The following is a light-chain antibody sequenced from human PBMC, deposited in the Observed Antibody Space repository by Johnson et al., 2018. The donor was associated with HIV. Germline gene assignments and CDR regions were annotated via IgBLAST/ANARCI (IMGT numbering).Light chain of an antibody. V-gene: IGLV1-51*02. CDR3: GTWDSSLNAGPWV. CDR2: ENN. CDR1: SSNIGNNY. Sequence: QPVLTQPPSVSAAPGQKVTISCSGSSSNIGNNYVSWYQQLPGTAPKLLIYENNKRPSGIPDRFSGSKSGTSATLGITGLQTGDEADYYCGTWDSSLNAGPWVFGTGTKVSVL. J-gene: IGLJ1*01.